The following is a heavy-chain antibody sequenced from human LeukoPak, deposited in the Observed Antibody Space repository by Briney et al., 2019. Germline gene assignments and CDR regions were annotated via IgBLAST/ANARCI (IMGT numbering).Heavy chain of an antibody. Sequence: GGSLRLSCAASGFTFSSYWMNWVRQAPGKGLEWVSYISRSGRTIYYADSVKGRFTISRDNAKKSLYLQMNSLRAEDTAVYYCASTYDYDSSGFYPIDYWGQGTLVTVSS. CDR1: GFTFSSYW. CDR2: ISRSGRTI. J-gene: IGHJ4*02. V-gene: IGHV3-48*04. CDR3: ASTYDYDSSGFYPIDY. D-gene: IGHD3-22*01.